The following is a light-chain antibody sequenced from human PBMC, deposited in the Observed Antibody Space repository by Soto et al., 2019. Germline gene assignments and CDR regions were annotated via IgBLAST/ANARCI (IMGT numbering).Light chain of an antibody. CDR3: QKRSNWPPIT. Sequence: ENLFTQSPATPSLSPGERATLSRRASQSVSSYLAWYQQKPGQAPRLLLYDASNRATGIPARFSGSRSGTDFTLTISRLEPEDFAVYYCQKRSNWPPITVGQGTRLEIK. J-gene: IGKJ5*01. CDR2: DAS. V-gene: IGKV3-11*01. CDR1: QSVSSY.